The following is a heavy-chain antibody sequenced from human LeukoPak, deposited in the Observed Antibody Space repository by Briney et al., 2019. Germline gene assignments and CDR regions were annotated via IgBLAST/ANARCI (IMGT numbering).Heavy chain of an antibody. CDR3: ARDLSGSYFKFDY. CDR1: GFTFSSYS. J-gene: IGHJ4*02. D-gene: IGHD1-26*01. CDR2: ISSSSSTI. V-gene: IGHV3-48*02. Sequence: GGSLRLSCAASGFTFSSYSMNWVRQAPGRGLEWVSYISSSSSTIYYADSVRGRFTISRDNAKNSLYLQMNSLRDEDTAVYYCARDLSGSYFKFDYWGQGTLVTVSS.